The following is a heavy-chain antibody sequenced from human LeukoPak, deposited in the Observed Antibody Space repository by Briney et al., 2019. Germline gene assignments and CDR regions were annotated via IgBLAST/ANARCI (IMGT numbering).Heavy chain of an antibody. J-gene: IGHJ5*02. CDR2: ISSSSSTL. CDR1: GFTFSSYS. D-gene: IGHD6-19*01. V-gene: IGHV3-48*01. CDR3: ARDHSGWSFDP. Sequence: GGPLRLPCAVSGFTFSSYSMNWVPQSPGKAREGFSYISSSSSTLYSAHPVKGRFPIYRDNAKNSLSSHINPLRVEDTAIYYCARDHSGWSFDPWGRGTLVTVSS.